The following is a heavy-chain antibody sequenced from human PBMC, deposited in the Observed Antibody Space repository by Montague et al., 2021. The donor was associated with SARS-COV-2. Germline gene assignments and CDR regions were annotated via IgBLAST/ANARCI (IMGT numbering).Heavy chain of an antibody. CDR2: ITSSGSTI. V-gene: IGHV3-48*03. Sequence: SLRLSCAASGFTFSSYEMNWVRQAPGKGLEWVSYITSSGSTIYYADSXXGRFTISRDNAKNSLFLQMNSLRAEDTAVYYRARDLRDYDILTGYLWGQGTLVTVSS. D-gene: IGHD3-9*01. CDR1: GFTFSSYE. CDR3: ARDLRDYDILTGYL. J-gene: IGHJ4*02.